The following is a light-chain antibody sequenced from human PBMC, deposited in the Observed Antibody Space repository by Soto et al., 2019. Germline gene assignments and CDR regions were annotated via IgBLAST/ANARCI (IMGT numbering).Light chain of an antibody. V-gene: IGKV3-15*01. Sequence: EILMTQSPATLSVSPGETATLSCRASQTVSSNVAWYQQKRGQAPRLLIYGASTRATGIPARFSGSGSGTEFTLTISSLQSEDFAVYYCQQYINSRWTFGQGTEVDI. CDR3: QQYINSRWT. CDR2: GAS. CDR1: QTVSSN. J-gene: IGKJ1*01.